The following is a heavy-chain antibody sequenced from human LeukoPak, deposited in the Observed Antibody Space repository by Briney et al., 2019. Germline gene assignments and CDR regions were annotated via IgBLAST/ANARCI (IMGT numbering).Heavy chain of an antibody. D-gene: IGHD6-13*01. CDR2: IYYSGTT. V-gene: IGHV4-59*01. Sequence: SETLSLTCTVSGGSISSYYWSWFRQPPGKGLEWIGYIYYSGTTNYNPSLKSRVTISVDTSKNQFSLKLSSVTAADTAVYYCARGVYIAAAQYAYWGQGTLVTVSS. J-gene: IGHJ4*02. CDR1: GGSISSYY. CDR3: ARGVYIAAAQYAY.